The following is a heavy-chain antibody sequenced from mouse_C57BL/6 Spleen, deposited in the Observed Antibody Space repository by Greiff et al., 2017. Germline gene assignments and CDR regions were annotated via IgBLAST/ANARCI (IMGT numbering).Heavy chain of an antibody. V-gene: IGHV1-81*01. CDR1: GYTFTSYG. CDR3: ARAYYSNYGDY. D-gene: IGHD2-5*01. J-gene: IGHJ2*01. Sequence: VQGVESGAELARPGASVKLSCKASGYTFTSYGISWVKQRTGQGLEWIGEIYPRSGNTYYNEKFKGKATLTADKSSSTAYMELRSLTSEDSAVYFCARAYYSNYGDYWGQGTTLTVSS. CDR2: IYPRSGNT.